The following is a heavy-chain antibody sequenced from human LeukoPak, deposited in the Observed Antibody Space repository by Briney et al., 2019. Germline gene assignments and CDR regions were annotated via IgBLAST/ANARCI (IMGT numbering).Heavy chain of an antibody. CDR2: ISGPGGST. CDR1: GFTFSSYA. V-gene: IGHV3-23*01. J-gene: IGHJ4*02. D-gene: IGHD6-13*01. CDR3: AKPIYSSIWPFGH. Sequence: GGSLRLSCAASGFTFSSYAMSWVRQAPGKGLEWVSAISGPGGSTYYADSVKGRFTISRDNSRNTLSLQMNNLRAEDTAVYYCAKPIYSSIWPFGHWGQGSLVTVSS.